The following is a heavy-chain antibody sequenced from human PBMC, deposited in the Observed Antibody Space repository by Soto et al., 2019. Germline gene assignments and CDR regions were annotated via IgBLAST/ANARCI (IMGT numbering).Heavy chain of an antibody. CDR2: ISAYNGNT. Sequence: ASVKVSCKASGYTFTSYGISWVRQAPGQGLEWMGWISAYNGNTNYAQKLQGRVTMTTDTSTSTAYMELRSLRSDDTAVYYCARGTRQLTPPMTLDYWGQGTLVTVSS. V-gene: IGHV1-18*01. D-gene: IGHD6-13*01. CDR1: GYTFTSYG. J-gene: IGHJ4*02. CDR3: ARGTRQLTPPMTLDY.